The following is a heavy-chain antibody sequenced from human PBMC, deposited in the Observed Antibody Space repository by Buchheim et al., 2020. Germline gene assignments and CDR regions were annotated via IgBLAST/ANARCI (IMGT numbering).Heavy chain of an antibody. J-gene: IGHJ4*02. Sequence: EVRLVESGGGLVQPGGSLRLSCATSGFMFSSHWMTWVRQAPGKGPEWVANIKEDGSEKYYVDSVRGRFTISRDNVKNSLYLQMKSLRVEDTAMYYCARDGYYDFWSGYTIDYWGQGTL. D-gene: IGHD3-3*01. CDR1: GFMFSSHW. V-gene: IGHV3-7*01. CDR3: ARDGYYDFWSGYTIDY. CDR2: IKEDGSEK.